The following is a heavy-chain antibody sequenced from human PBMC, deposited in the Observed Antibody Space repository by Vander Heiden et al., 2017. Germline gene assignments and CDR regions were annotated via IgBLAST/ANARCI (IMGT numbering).Heavy chain of an antibody. CDR1: AFTFSSYS. V-gene: IGHV3-48*02. J-gene: IGHJ3*02. Sequence: EVQLVESGGGLVQPGGSLRLSSAPFAFTFSSYSFNWVRQAPGKGLEWLASISTTGSPTNYADSVRGRFSISRDDAKNSLYLQMDSLRDDDTAVYYCARKSGFVFDAFDMWGQGTKVTVSS. D-gene: IGHD3-10*01. CDR3: ARKSGFVFDAFDM. CDR2: ISTTGSPT.